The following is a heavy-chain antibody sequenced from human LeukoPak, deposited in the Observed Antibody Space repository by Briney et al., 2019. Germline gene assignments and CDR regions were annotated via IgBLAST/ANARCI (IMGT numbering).Heavy chain of an antibody. CDR3: AKDGGLWVSAHWGDS. D-gene: IGHD7-27*01. V-gene: IGHV3-7*03. Sequence: GGSLRLSCAASGFTFSSYWMNWLRQAPGKGLEWVANINQDGSEKFYVDSVKGRFTTSRDNSKNTLYLQMNSLRAEDTAVYYCAKDGGLWVSAHWGDSWGRGTLVTVSS. CDR2: INQDGSEK. CDR1: GFTFSSYW. J-gene: IGHJ4*02.